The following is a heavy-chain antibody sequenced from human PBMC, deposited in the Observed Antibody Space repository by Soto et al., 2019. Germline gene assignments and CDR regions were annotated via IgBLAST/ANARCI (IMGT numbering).Heavy chain of an antibody. J-gene: IGHJ4*02. V-gene: IGHV3-23*01. CDR1: GFTFSSHV. CDR3: AKDRRGAYCSGGICYSPDD. D-gene: IGHD2-15*01. CDR2: ISGTGGT. Sequence: EVQLWESGGGLVQPGGSLRLSCAVSGFTFSSHVMSWVRQAPGKGLEWVSAISGTGGTYYADSVKGRFTISRDNSKNALYLQMNNLRDEDTAVYYCAKDRRGAYCSGGICYSPDDWGQGTLVIVSS.